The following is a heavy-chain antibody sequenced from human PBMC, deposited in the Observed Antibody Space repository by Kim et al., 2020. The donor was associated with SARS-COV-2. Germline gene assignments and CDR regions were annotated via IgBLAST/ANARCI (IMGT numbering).Heavy chain of an antibody. V-gene: IGHV4-59*13. CDR3: ARVSYDYVWGSYRYYYGMDV. Sequence: SETLSLTCTVSGGSISSYYWSWIRQPPGKGLEWIGYIYYSGSTNYNPSLKSRVTISVDTSKNQFSLKLSSVTAADTAVYYCARVSYDYVWGSYRYYYGMDVWGQGTTVTVSS. CDR1: GGSISSYY. J-gene: IGHJ6*02. D-gene: IGHD3-16*02. CDR2: IYYSGST.